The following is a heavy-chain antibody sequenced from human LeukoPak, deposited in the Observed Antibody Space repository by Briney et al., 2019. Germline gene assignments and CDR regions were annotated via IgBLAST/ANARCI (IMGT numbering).Heavy chain of an antibody. Sequence: GGSLRLSCAASGFTFSSYWMSWVRQAPGKGLEWVANIKQDGSEKYYVDSVKGRFTISRDNAKNSLYLQMNSLRAEDTAVYYCARDGMATITPNDYYYYMDVWGEGTTVTVSS. D-gene: IGHD5-24*01. J-gene: IGHJ6*03. CDR3: ARDGMATITPNDYYYYMDV. CDR1: GFTFSSYW. CDR2: IKQDGSEK. V-gene: IGHV3-7*01.